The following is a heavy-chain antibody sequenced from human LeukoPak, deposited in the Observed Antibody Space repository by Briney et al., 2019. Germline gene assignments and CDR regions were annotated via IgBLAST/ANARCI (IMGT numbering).Heavy chain of an antibody. CDR1: GFTFSSYG. CDR3: AKDRGSSWYGDFDP. CDR2: ISYDGSNK. J-gene: IGHJ5*02. D-gene: IGHD6-13*01. V-gene: IGHV3-30*18. Sequence: PGRSLRLSCAASGFTFSSYGMHWVRQAPGKGLEWVAVISYDGSNKYYADSVKGRFTISRDNSKNTLYLQMNSLRAEDTAVYYCAKDRGSSWYGDFDPWGQGTLVTVSS.